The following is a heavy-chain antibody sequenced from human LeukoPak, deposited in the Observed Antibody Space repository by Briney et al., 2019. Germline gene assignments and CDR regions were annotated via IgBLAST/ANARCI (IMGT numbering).Heavy chain of an antibody. V-gene: IGHV4-59*01. J-gene: IGHJ4*02. CDR1: GGSINTYY. D-gene: IGHD5-24*01. CDR2: IYYSGST. Sequence: PSETLSLTCTVSGGSINTYYWSWIRQPPGKGLEWIGYIYYSGSTNYNPSLKSRVTISVDTSKNQFSLKLTSVTAADTAEYYCARSGDGYRPHFDYWGQGTLVTVSS. CDR3: ARSGDGYRPHFDY.